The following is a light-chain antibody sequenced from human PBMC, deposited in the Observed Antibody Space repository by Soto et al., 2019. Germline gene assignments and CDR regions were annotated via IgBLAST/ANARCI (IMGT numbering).Light chain of an antibody. CDR2: EGT. CDR3: CSYARGSTLI. V-gene: IGLV2-23*01. J-gene: IGLJ2*01. CDR1: SSDIGSYNL. Sequence: QSALTQPASVSGSPGQSITISCTGSSSDIGSYNLVSWYQHHPGKAPKLMIYEGTNRPSGVSNRFSGSKSGNTASLTISGLQAEDEDDYYCCSYARGSTLIFGGGTKVTVL.